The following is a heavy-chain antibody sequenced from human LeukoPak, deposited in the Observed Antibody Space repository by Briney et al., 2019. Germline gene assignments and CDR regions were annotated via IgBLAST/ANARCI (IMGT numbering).Heavy chain of an antibody. CDR2: IHYSGTT. Sequence: SETLSLTCTVSGGSISGYYWSWIRQPPWKGLEWIGLIHYSGTTIYNPSLNSRLTISVDTSNNHFSLKLNSVTAADTAVYYCARHYVFVLGGSSFDYWGQGTLVTVSS. CDR1: GGSISGYY. D-gene: IGHD3-16*01. V-gene: IGHV4-59*08. J-gene: IGHJ4*02. CDR3: ARHYVFVLGGSSFDY.